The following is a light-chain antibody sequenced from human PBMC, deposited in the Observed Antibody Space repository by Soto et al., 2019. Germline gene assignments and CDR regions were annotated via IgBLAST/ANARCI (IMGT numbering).Light chain of an antibody. CDR2: GAS. V-gene: IGKV3-20*01. CDR1: QSVSSRY. CDR3: QQYGSSLLT. J-gene: IGKJ4*01. Sequence: EIVLTQSPGTLSVSPGEVATLSCRASQSVSSRYLVWYQQKPGQAPRLLIYGASSRATGIPDRFSGSGSGTDFILTISTLEPEDFAVYYCQQYGSSLLTFGGGTKVEIK.